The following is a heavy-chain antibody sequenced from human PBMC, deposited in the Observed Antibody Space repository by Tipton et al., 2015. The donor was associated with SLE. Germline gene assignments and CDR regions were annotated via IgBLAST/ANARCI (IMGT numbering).Heavy chain of an antibody. Sequence: TLSLTCTVSGGSISSGSYYWSWIRQPAGKELEGIGHFYATGSTNYNPSLKSRVTISGDTSKNQFSLKLSSVTAADTAVYYCARGGYYYDSSGYSDYWGQGTLVTVSS. D-gene: IGHD3-22*01. J-gene: IGHJ4*02. CDR1: GGSISSGSYY. V-gene: IGHV4-61*09. CDR3: ARGGYYYDSSGYSDY. CDR2: FYATGST.